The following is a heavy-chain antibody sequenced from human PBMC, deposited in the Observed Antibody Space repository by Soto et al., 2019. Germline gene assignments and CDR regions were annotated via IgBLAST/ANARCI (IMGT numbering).Heavy chain of an antibody. J-gene: IGHJ6*02. CDR3: GGTGGGGTAGYYYYGMDV. V-gene: IGHV1-69*06. Sequence: QVQLVQSGAEVKKPGSSVKVSCKASGGTFSSYAISWVRQAPGQGLEWMGGIIPIFGTANYAQKFQGRVSLCGEKGTGPAARGGGGRGAEDRAVYYCGGTGGGGTAGYYYYGMDVWGQGTTVTVSS. CDR1: GGTFSSYA. CDR2: IIPIFGTA. D-gene: IGHD1-1*01.